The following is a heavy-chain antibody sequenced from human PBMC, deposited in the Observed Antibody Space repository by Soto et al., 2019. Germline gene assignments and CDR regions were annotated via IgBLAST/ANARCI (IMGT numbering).Heavy chain of an antibody. D-gene: IGHD3-10*01. CDR3: ARSCTAPLKVYAGESNPQGAFDI. J-gene: IGHJ3*02. V-gene: IGHV4-34*01. CDR2: INHSGST. CDR1: GGSFSGYY. Sequence: QVQLQQWGAGLLKPSETLSLTCAVYGGSFSGYYWRWIRQPPGKGLEWIGEINHSGSTNYNQTLKSRVTISVDASKNQFSLKLSSVTAADTGVYYCARSCTAPLKVYAGESNPQGAFDIWGQGTMVTVSS.